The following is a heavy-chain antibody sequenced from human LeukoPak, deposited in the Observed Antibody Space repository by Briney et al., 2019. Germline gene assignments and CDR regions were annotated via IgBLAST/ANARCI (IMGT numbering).Heavy chain of an antibody. CDR1: GFTFSSYA. CDR2: ISGSGGST. Sequence: PGGSLRLSCAASGFTFSSYAMSWVRQAPGKGLEWVSAISGSGGSTYYADSVKGRFTISRDNSKNTLYLQMNSLRAEDTAVYYWAKEGSGWLIPDSLFDYWGQGTLVTVSS. CDR3: AKEGSGWLIPDSLFDY. D-gene: IGHD6-19*01. J-gene: IGHJ4*02. V-gene: IGHV3-23*01.